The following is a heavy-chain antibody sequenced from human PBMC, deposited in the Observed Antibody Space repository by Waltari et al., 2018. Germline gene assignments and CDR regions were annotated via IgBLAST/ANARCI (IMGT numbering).Heavy chain of an antibody. Sequence: QVQLQQWGAGLLKPSETLSLTCAVYGGSISSYYWSWIRQPPGKGLEWIGYIYYSGSTNYNPSLKSRVTISVDTSKNQFSLKLSSVTAADTAVYYCARSTEVGMVRGVNRGTYYYGMDVWGQGTTVTVSS. V-gene: IGHV4-59*01. D-gene: IGHD3-10*01. J-gene: IGHJ6*02. CDR2: IYYSGST. CDR1: GGSISSYY. CDR3: ARSTEVGMVRGVNRGTYYYGMDV.